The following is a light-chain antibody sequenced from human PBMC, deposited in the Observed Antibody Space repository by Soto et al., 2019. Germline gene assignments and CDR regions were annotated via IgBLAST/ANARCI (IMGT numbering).Light chain of an antibody. Sequence: RASQNVYEYVAWYQQKPGQAPRLLIYDASNRATGIPARFSGSGSGTDFNLTISSLEPEDFAVYYCQQRAKWVTFGRGTTVDIK. CDR3: QQRAKWVT. V-gene: IGKV3-11*01. CDR1: QNVYEY. J-gene: IGKJ4*01. CDR2: DAS.